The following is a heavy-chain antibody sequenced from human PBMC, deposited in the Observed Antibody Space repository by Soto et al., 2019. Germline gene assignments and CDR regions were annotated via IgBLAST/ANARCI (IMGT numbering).Heavy chain of an antibody. CDR2: IWYDGSNK. D-gene: IGHD1-26*01. Sequence: HPGGSLSLSCAASGFTFSSYGMHWVRQAPGKGLEWVAVIWYDGSNKYYADSVKGRFTISRDNSKNTLYLQMNSLRAEDTAVYYCARDQGGSYYGVFPPPTLYHFDYWGQGTLVTVSS. CDR1: GFTFSSYG. J-gene: IGHJ4*02. CDR3: ARDQGGSYYGVFPPPTLYHFDY. V-gene: IGHV3-33*01.